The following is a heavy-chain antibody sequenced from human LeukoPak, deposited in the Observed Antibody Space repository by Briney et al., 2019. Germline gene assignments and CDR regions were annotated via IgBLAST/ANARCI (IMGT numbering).Heavy chain of an antibody. CDR3: AKGMGYSSGWRTYFDY. CDR1: GFTFSSYW. Sequence: PGGSLRLSCAASGFTFSSYWMSWVRQAPGKGLEWVANIKQDGSEKYYVDSVKGRFTISRDNAKNSLYLQMNSLRAEDTAVYYCAKGMGYSSGWRTYFDYWGQGTLVTVSS. J-gene: IGHJ4*02. V-gene: IGHV3-7*03. CDR2: IKQDGSEK. D-gene: IGHD6-19*01.